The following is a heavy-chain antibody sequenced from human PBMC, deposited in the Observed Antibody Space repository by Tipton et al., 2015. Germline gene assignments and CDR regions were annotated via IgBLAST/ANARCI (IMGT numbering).Heavy chain of an antibody. CDR3: ARGQDETTSGEYFTH. CDR2: IFLPGST. CDR1: GVSVSSGFYY. D-gene: IGHD2/OR15-2a*01. J-gene: IGHJ1*01. V-gene: IGHV4-61*01. Sequence: TLSLTCDVSGVSVSSGFYYWTWIRQTPAKGLEWIGYIFLPGSTNFNPSLRSRVTISVDTSENQFSLELMSVTAADTGVYFCARGQDETTSGEYFTHWGQGTLVTVSS.